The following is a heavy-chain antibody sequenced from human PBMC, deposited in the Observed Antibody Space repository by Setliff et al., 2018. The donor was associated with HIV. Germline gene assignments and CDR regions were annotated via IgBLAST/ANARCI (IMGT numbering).Heavy chain of an antibody. CDR2: IYYSGST. D-gene: IGHD3-3*01. CDR1: GGSISSSNYY. CDR3: ARERPPMEGWGDYFDS. Sequence: PSETLSLTCTVSGGSISSSNYYWGWIRQPPGKGLEWIGSIYYSGSTYYNPSLKSRVTISVDTSKNQFSLHLNSVTAADTAVYFCARERPPMEGWGDYFDSWGQGTLVTVSS. V-gene: IGHV4-39*07. J-gene: IGHJ4*02.